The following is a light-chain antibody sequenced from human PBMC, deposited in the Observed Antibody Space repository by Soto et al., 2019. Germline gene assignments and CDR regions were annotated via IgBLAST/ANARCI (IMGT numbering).Light chain of an antibody. Sequence: QSALTQPASVSGSPGQSITISCTGTSSDVAFYNSVSWYQQSPGQAPKLLIYEVSNLPSGVSDRFSGSRSGHTASLTISGLQTEDEADYFCASYTHTVVFGGGTKLTVL. V-gene: IGLV2-14*01. CDR1: SSDVAFYNS. CDR3: ASYTHTVV. CDR2: EVS. J-gene: IGLJ2*01.